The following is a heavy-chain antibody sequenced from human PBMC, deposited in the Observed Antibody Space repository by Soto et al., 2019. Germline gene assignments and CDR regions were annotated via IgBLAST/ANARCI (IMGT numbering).Heavy chain of an antibody. V-gene: IGHV5-51*01. CDR2: IYPGDSDT. CDR1: GYSFTSYW. J-gene: IGHJ3*02. D-gene: IGHD4-17*01. CDR3: ATSHGATVTQTDTFDI. Sequence: GESLKISCKGSGYSFTSYWISWVRQMPGKGLEWMGIIYPGDSDTRYSPSFQGQVTISADKSISTAYLQWSSLKASDTAMYYCATSHGATVTQTDTFDIWGQGTMVTV.